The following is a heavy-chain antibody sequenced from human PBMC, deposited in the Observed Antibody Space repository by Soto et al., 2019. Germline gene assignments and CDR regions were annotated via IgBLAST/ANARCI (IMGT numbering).Heavy chain of an antibody. CDR2: IIPILGIP. V-gene: IGHV1-69*02. J-gene: IGHJ4*02. Sequence: QVQLVQSGAEVKKPGSSVKVSCKASGGTFISYTISWVRQAPGQGLEWMGRIIPILGIPNYAQKFQCRVTITADESASTDYMELSSLRSEDTAVYYCAQGAEAGRLGYWGQGTLVTVSS. D-gene: IGHD6-19*01. CDR3: AQGAEAGRLGY. CDR1: GGTFISYT.